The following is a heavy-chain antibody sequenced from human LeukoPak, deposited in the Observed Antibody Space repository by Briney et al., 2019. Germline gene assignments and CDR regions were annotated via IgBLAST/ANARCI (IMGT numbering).Heavy chain of an antibody. D-gene: IGHD5-18*01. V-gene: IGHV3-21*01. CDR1: GFTFSSYS. CDR3: ARERGYSYGPPYYYYYGMDV. Sequence: GGSLRLSCAASGFTFSSYSMNWVRQAPGKGLGWVSSISSSSSYIYYADSVKGRFTISRDNAKNSLYLQMNSLRAEDTAVYYCARERGYSYGPPYYYYYGMDVWGQGTTVTVSS. CDR2: ISSSSSYI. J-gene: IGHJ6*02.